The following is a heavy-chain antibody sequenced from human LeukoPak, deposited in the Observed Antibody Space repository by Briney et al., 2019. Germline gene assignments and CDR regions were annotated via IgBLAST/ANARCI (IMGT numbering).Heavy chain of an antibody. J-gene: IGHJ5*02. CDR2: VSYDGSNE. Sequence: PGRSLRLSCAASGFTFSSYDMHWVRQARGKGLEWVAVVSYDGSNEYYADSVKGRFTISRDNAKNSLYLQMNSLRAEDTAVYYCAREIGYCSSTSCYGNNWFDPWGQGTLVTVSS. CDR1: GFTFSSYD. CDR3: AREIGYCSSTSCYGNNWFDP. V-gene: IGHV3-30*03. D-gene: IGHD2-2*01.